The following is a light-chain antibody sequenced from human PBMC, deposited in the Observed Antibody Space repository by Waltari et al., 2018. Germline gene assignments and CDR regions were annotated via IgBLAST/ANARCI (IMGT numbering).Light chain of an antibody. CDR2: DIS. CDR1: QSVSKY. Sequence: EIVLTQSPATLSLSPGERATLSCRASQSVSKYLAWYQQKPGQAPRLLIYDISNRATGIPARFSGSGSGTDFTLTISSLEPEDFAVYYCQQRATWPPAFTFGPGTKVDIK. J-gene: IGKJ3*01. CDR3: QQRATWPPAFT. V-gene: IGKV3-11*01.